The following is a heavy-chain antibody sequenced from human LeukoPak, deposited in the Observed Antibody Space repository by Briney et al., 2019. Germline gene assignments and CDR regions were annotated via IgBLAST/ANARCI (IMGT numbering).Heavy chain of an antibody. CDR1: GFTASSNY. Sequence: GGSLRLSCAASGFTASSNYMSWVRQAPGKGLEWVSVIYSGGSTYYADSVKGRFTISRDNSKNTLYLQMNSLRAEDTAVYYCARDQRRFGELLRFDYWGQGTLVTVSS. CDR3: ARDQRRFGELLRFDY. J-gene: IGHJ4*02. V-gene: IGHV3-53*01. D-gene: IGHD3-10*01. CDR2: IYSGGST.